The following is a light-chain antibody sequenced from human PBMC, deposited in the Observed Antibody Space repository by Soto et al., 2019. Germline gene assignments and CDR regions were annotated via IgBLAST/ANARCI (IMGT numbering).Light chain of an antibody. CDR3: QQYNNWPPIT. Sequence: SQSPCTLSLSTGERATLSCRASQSVSSSYLAWYQQKRGQAPRLLIYGASTRATGIPARFSGSGSGTEFTLTISSLQSEDFAVYYCQQYNNWPPITFAQGTRLAIK. CDR2: GAS. J-gene: IGKJ5*01. CDR1: QSVSSSY. V-gene: IGKV3-15*01.